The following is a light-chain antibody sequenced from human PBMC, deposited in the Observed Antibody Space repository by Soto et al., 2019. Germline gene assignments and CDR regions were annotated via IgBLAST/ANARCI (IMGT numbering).Light chain of an antibody. Sequence: EIVLTQSPGTLSLSPGERATLSCRASQSVSSNYLAWYQQKPGQAPRLLIYGASTRATGIPDRISGSGSGTDFTLTISRLEPEDLAVYYCQQYGRSPPLIFGGGTKVEIK. CDR1: QSVSSNY. CDR2: GAS. CDR3: QQYGRSPPLI. J-gene: IGKJ4*01. V-gene: IGKV3-20*01.